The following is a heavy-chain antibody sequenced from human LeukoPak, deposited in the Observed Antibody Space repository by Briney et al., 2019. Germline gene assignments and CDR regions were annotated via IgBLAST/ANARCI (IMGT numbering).Heavy chain of an antibody. D-gene: IGHD2-21*02. CDR3: ARGQRPIRVVTSELFDY. V-gene: IGHV1-46*01. J-gene: IGHJ4*02. CDR1: GYTFTSYY. Sequence: ASVKVSCKASGYTFTSYYIYWVRQAPGHGLEWMGLINPGGGNTNYAQKFQGRDTMTRDMSTSTIYMGLSSLTSEDTAVYYCARGQRPIRVVTSELFDYWGQGTLVTVSS. CDR2: INPGGGNT.